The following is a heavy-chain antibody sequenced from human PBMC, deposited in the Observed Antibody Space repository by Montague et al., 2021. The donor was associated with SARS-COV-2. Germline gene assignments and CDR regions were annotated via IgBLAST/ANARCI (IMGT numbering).Heavy chain of an antibody. D-gene: IGHD3-3*01. J-gene: IGHJ4*02. V-gene: IGHV4-34*01. Sequence: SETLSLTCAVYGGSFSGYSWSWIRKPPRNGLEWDGEINLSASTNYNSTLKSRVTITVDTSKNQFSLKLSFVTAADTAVSYCSRGSSFVTIFGVVITDPLFDDWGQGTLITVSS. CDR3: SRGSSFVTIFGVVITDPLFDD. CDR1: GGSFSGYS. CDR2: INLSAST.